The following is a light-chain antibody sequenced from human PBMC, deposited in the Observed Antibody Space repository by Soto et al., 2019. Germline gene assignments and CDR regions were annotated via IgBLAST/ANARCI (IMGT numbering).Light chain of an antibody. Sequence: QSALTQPRSVSGSPGQSVTISCTGTASDVGAYNYVSWYQQHPGKAPKVMIYDVKKRPSGVPDRFSGSKFANTASLTISGLQAEDEADYYCCSYADTDTWLFGGGTKLTVL. V-gene: IGLV2-11*01. J-gene: IGLJ2*01. CDR1: ASDVGAYNY. CDR2: DVK. CDR3: CSYADTDTWL.